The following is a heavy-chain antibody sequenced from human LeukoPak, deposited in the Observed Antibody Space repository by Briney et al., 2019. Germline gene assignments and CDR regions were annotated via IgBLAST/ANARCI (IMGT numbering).Heavy chain of an antibody. CDR3: ARDSLLRGSGWDYWYFDL. CDR1: GGSASNGSYY. J-gene: IGHJ2*01. CDR2: MHYSGSS. V-gene: IGHV4-61*01. D-gene: IGHD6-25*01. Sequence: KSSETPSLTCTVSGGSASNGSYYWSWIRQPPGKGLEWIGNMHYSGSSNYNPSLKSRVTISVDSSMNQFSLLLTSATAADTAVYYCARDSLLRGSGWDYWYFDLWGRGTLVTVSS.